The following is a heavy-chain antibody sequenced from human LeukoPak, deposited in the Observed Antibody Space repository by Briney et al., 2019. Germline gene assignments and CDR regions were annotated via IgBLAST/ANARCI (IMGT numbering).Heavy chain of an antibody. CDR2: IYHSGST. D-gene: IGHD2-15*01. V-gene: IGHV4-30-4*01. J-gene: IGHJ4*02. CDR1: GDSITNGDYY. CDR3: ARGVRGRKWYYFDS. Sequence: SETLSLTCNVSGDSITNGDYYWTWIRQSPGEGLEWLGYIYHSGSTLYLPSLESRLSLSVDTSKNQFSLTLTSVTAADSAVFYCARGVRGRKWYYFDSCGRGTLVTVSS.